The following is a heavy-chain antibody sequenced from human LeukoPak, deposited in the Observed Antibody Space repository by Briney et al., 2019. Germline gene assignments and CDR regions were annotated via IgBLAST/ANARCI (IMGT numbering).Heavy chain of an antibody. D-gene: IGHD4-17*01. V-gene: IGHV5-51*01. CDR2: IYPGDSDT. J-gene: IGHJ3*02. Sequence: GESLKISCQGSGYSFHTYWIGWVRQMPGKGLEWMGIIYPGDSDTRYSPSFQGQVTISADKSISTAYLQWSSLKASDTAIYYCARAMGRGLDDAFNIWGQGTMVTVSS. CDR1: GYSFHTYW. CDR3: ARAMGRGLDDAFNI.